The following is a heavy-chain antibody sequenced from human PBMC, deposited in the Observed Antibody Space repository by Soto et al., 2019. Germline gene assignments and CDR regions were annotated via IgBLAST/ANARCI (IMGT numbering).Heavy chain of an antibody. Sequence: QVQPVQSGAEVKKPGASVKVSCKASGYTFTSYAMHWVRQAPGQRLEWMGWINAGNGNTKYSQKFQGRVTITRDTSASTAYMGLSRLRFEDTAVYYCAGSTGYFFIDYRGQGTLVTVSS. J-gene: IGHJ4*02. CDR2: INAGNGNT. D-gene: IGHD3-9*01. V-gene: IGHV1-3*01. CDR3: AGSTGYFFIDY. CDR1: GYTFTSYA.